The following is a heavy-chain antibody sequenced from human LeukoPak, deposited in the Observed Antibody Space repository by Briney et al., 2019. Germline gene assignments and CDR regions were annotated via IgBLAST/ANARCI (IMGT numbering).Heavy chain of an antibody. Sequence: SQTLSLTCTVSGGSISSGGYYWSWIRQPPGKGLEWIGSIYYSGSTYYNPSLKSRVTISVDTSKNQFSLKLSSVTAADTAVYYCARGLVTMIVNWFDPWGQGTLVTVSS. V-gene: IGHV4-39*07. J-gene: IGHJ5*02. D-gene: IGHD3-22*01. CDR3: ARGLVTMIVNWFDP. CDR1: GGSISSGGYY. CDR2: IYYSGST.